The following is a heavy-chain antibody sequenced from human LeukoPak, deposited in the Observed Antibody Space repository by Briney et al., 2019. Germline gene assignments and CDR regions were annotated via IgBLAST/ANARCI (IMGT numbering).Heavy chain of an antibody. D-gene: IGHD3-10*01. CDR3: ARDGSGHVFDY. J-gene: IGHJ4*02. CDR1: GFTVSSDY. Sequence: QPGGSLRLSCAASGFTVSSDYMTWVRRAPGKGLEWAQAIYRDGNTYYAESVKGRFTISRDNSRNTLYLQMNSLRADDTAMYYCARDGSGHVFDYWGQGTLVTVSS. CDR2: IYRDGNT. V-gene: IGHV3-66*01.